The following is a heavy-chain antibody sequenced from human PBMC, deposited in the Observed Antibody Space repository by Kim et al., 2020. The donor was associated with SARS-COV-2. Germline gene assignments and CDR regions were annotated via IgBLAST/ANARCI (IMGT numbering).Heavy chain of an antibody. CDR2: ISAYNGNT. Sequence: ASVKVSCKASGYTFTSYGISWVRQAPGQGLEWMGWISAYNGNTNYAQKLQGRVTMTTDTSTSTAYMELRSLRSDDTAVYYCARDPYYYDSSGFLFDYWGQGTLVTVSS. D-gene: IGHD3-22*01. J-gene: IGHJ4*02. CDR3: ARDPYYYDSSGFLFDY. V-gene: IGHV1-18*04. CDR1: GYTFTSYG.